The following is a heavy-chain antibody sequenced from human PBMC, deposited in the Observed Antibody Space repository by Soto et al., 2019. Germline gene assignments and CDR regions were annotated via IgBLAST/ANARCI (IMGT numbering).Heavy chain of an antibody. D-gene: IGHD3-3*01. CDR2: VYYSGST. V-gene: IGHV4-59*08. CDR1: GDSVSSYY. CDR3: ALRPPTLEWLHDDVFDI. J-gene: IGHJ3*02. Sequence: SETLSLTCSVSGDSVSSYYWSWIRQPPGKGLEWIGSVYYSGSTNYNPSLKSRVTISIDTSKNQFSLKLNSVTAADTAVYYCALRPPTLEWLHDDVFDIWGQGKMVTVSS.